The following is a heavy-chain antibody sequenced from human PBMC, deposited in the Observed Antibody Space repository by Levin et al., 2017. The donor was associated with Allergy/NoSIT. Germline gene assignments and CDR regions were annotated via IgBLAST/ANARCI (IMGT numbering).Heavy chain of an antibody. J-gene: IGHJ4*02. V-gene: IGHV3-53*01. CDR1: GFTVSSNY. D-gene: IGHD4-17*01. CDR2: IYSAGST. Sequence: GESLKISCAASGFTVSSNYMSWVRQAPGKGLEWVSVIYSAGSTYYADSVKGRFTISRDNSTNTLYLQMNSLRAEDTAVYYCARGHYGPYYFDYWGQGTLVTVSS. CDR3: ARGHYGPYYFDY.